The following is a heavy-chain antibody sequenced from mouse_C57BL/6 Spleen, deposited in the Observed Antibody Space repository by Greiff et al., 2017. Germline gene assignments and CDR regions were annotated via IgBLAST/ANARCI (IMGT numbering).Heavy chain of an antibody. D-gene: IGHD3-2*02. J-gene: IGHJ3*01. CDR2: INPNNGGT. V-gene: IGHV1-22*01. Sequence: EVQLQQSGPELVKPGASVKMSCKASGYTFTDYNMHWVKQSHGKSLEWIGYINPNNGGTSYNQKFKGKATLTVNKSSSTAYMELRSLTSEDSAVYYCASGSSGYTWFAYWGQGTLVTVSA. CDR1: GYTFTDYN. CDR3: ASGSSGYTWFAY.